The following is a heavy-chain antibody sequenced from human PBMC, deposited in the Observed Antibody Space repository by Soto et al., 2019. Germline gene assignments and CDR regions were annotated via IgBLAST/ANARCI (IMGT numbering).Heavy chain of an antibody. J-gene: IGHJ4*02. D-gene: IGHD3-22*01. CDR2: IIPIFGTA. Sequence: QVQLVQSGAEVKKPGSSVKVSCKASGGTFSSYAISWVRQAPGQGLEWMGGIIPIFGTANYAQKFQGRVTITADESTSTAYMEPSSLRSEDTAVYYCARSDYYDSSGYLYYFDYWGQGTLVTVSS. CDR3: ARSDYYDSSGYLYYFDY. V-gene: IGHV1-69*12. CDR1: GGTFSSYA.